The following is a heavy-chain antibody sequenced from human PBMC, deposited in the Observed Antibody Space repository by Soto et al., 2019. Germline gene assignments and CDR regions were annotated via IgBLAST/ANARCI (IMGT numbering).Heavy chain of an antibody. Sequence: QVQLVESGGGLVKPGGSLRLSCAASGFTFSDYYMSWIRQAPGKGLEWVSYISSSGRYTNYADSVKGRFTISRDNAKKSLYLQMNSLRAEDTAVYYCAREGGYCSAGSCYRYWYFDLWGRGTLVTVSS. J-gene: IGHJ2*01. CDR2: ISSSGRYT. CDR1: GFTFSDYY. D-gene: IGHD2-15*01. V-gene: IGHV3-11*05. CDR3: AREGGYCSAGSCYRYWYFDL.